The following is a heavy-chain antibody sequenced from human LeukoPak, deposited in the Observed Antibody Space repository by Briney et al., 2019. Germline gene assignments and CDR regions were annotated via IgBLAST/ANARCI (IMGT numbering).Heavy chain of an antibody. CDR2: ISAYKGDT. CDR1: GGTFSSYA. J-gene: IGHJ4*02. V-gene: IGHV1-18*01. Sequence: ASVKVSCKASGGTFSSYAISWLRQAPGQGLEWMGWISAYKGDTDYAQKFQGRVTMTRDTSISTAYMELSRLRSDDTAVYYCARVVDTAMVRGFDYWGQGTLVTVSS. D-gene: IGHD5-18*01. CDR3: ARVVDTAMVRGFDY.